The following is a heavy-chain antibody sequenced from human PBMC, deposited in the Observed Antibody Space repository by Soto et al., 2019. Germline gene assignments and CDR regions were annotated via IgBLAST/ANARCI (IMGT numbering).Heavy chain of an antibody. CDR2: IYYSGST. CDR3: ARHQSHSSSYVDP. D-gene: IGHD6-13*01. Sequence: PSETLSLTCTVSGGSISSSSYYWGWIRQPPGKGLEWIGSIYYSGSTYYNPSLKSRVTISVDTSKNQFSLKRSSVTAADMAVYYCARHQSHSSSYVDPWGQGTLVTVPQ. V-gene: IGHV4-39*01. J-gene: IGHJ5*02. CDR1: GGSISSSSYY.